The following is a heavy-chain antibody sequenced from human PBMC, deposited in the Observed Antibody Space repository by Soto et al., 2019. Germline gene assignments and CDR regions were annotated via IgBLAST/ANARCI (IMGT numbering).Heavy chain of an antibody. V-gene: IGHV5-51*01. CDR3: ARRGYCGGGSCHDWFAP. D-gene: IGHD2-15*01. J-gene: IGHJ5*02. CDR1: GYNLNTYW. CDR2: IYPGDSDT. Sequence: GESLNSSGKGSGYNLNTYWIGWVRQRPGKGLEWMGIIYPGDSDTRYSPSVQGQVTISADKSISTAYLQWSSLKASDTAMYYCARRGYCGGGSCHDWFAPSGQGTLVTVSS.